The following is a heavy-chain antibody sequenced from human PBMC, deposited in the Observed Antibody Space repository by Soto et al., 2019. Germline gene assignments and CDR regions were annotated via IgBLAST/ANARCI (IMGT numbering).Heavy chain of an antibody. CDR1: GGSFSGYY. Sequence: QVQLQQWGAGLLKPSETLSLTCAVYGGSFSGYYWSWIRQPPGKGLEWIGEINHSGSTNYNPSLKNRVTISVDASKNQFSLKLSSVTAADTAVYYCARKSDCSGGSCYSFDYWGQGTLVTVSS. J-gene: IGHJ4*02. CDR3: ARKSDCSGGSCYSFDY. V-gene: IGHV4-34*01. D-gene: IGHD2-15*01. CDR2: INHSGST.